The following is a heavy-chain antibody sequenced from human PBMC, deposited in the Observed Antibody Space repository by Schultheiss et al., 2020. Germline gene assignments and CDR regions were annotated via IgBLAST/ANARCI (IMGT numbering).Heavy chain of an antibody. CDR1: GGSISSSSYY. CDR3: ARVATGSYLGYYYYMDV. J-gene: IGHJ6*03. CDR2: IYYSGST. V-gene: IGHV4-39*07. D-gene: IGHD1-26*01. Sequence: SETLSLTCTVSGGSISSSSYYWGWIRQPPGKGLEWIGSIYYSGSTYYNPSLKSRVTISVDTSKNQFSLKLSSVTAADTAVYYCARVATGSYLGYYYYMDVWGKGTTVTVSS.